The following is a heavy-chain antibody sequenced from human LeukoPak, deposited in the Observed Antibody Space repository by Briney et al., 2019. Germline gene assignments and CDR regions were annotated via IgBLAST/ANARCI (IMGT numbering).Heavy chain of an antibody. J-gene: IGHJ5*02. CDR1: GGSISSYY. Sequence: SETLSLTCTVSGGSISSYYWSWIRQPAGKGLEWIGRIYTSGSTNYNPSLKSQVTMSVDTSKNQFSLKLSSVTTADTAVYYCARGQDSSGYYDPWGQGTLVTVSS. CDR3: ARGQDSSGYYDP. D-gene: IGHD3-22*01. V-gene: IGHV4-4*07. CDR2: IYTSGST.